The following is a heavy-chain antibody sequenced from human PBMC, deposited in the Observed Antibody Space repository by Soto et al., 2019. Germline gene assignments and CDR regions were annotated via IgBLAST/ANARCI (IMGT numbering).Heavy chain of an antibody. V-gene: IGHV1-18*01. Sequence: ASVKVSCEASGYTFTNYGISWVRQAPGQGLEWMGWISAYNGNTNYAQKLQGRVTMTTDTSTSTAYMELRSLRSDDTAVYYCALVDIVATIIDYWGQGTLVTVPQ. CDR3: ALVDIVATIIDY. CDR2: ISAYNGNT. CDR1: GYTFTNYG. D-gene: IGHD5-12*01. J-gene: IGHJ4*02.